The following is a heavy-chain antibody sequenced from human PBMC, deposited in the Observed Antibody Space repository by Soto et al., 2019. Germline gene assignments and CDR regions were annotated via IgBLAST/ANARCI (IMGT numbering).Heavy chain of an antibody. J-gene: IGHJ4*02. CDR2: IYPGDADT. D-gene: IGHD6-19*01. V-gene: IGHV5-51*01. CDR1: EYNFTSYW. CDR3: ARRHSSGWWGLIGYFDY. Sequence: LGEPLKISYKGSEYNFTSYWIRWVRQMHGKGLEWMGIIYPGDADTRYSPSFQAQVTISAAKSISTAYLQWSSLKASDTAMYYCARRHSSGWWGLIGYFDYWGQGTLVTVSS.